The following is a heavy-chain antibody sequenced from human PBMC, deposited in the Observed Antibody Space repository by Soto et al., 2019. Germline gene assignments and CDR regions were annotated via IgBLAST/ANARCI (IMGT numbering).Heavy chain of an antibody. V-gene: IGHV1-18*01. D-gene: IGHD3-22*01. CDR2: ISAYNGNR. CDR1: GYSFTSYG. J-gene: IGHJ1*01. CDR3: ARAVDYYDSSGYYTHEYFQH. Sequence: QVQLVQSGAEVKKPGASVKVSCKASGYSFTSYGISWVRQAPGQGLEWMGWISAYNGNRTYAQKLQDRVTMTTDTSTSTAYTELRSLTSDDTAVYYCARAVDYYDSSGYYTHEYFQHWGQGTLVTVSS.